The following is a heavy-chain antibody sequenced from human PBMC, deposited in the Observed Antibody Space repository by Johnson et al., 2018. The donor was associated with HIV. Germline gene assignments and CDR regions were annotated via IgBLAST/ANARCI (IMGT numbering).Heavy chain of an antibody. CDR3: ARSPRIVVVVAATVGHAFDI. CDR1: GFTFSSYG. CDR2: ISYDGSNK. V-gene: IGHV3-30-3*01. Sequence: QVQLVESGGGVVQSGRSLRLSCAASGFTFSSYGMHWVRQAPAKGLEWVAVISYDGSNKYYADSMKGRFTISRDNSKNTLYLQMNSLRAEDTAVYYCARSPRIVVVVAATVGHAFDIWGQGTMVTISS. D-gene: IGHD2-15*01. J-gene: IGHJ3*02.